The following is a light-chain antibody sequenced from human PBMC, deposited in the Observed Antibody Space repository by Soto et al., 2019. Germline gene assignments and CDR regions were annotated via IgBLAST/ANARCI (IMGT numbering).Light chain of an antibody. Sequence: QSVLTQPASVSGSPGQSITISCTGTSSVVGSYNLVSWYQQHPGKAPKLMIYEGSKRPSGVSNRFSGSKSGNTASLTISGLQAEDEADYYCCSYAGRSTYVFGTVTKVTVL. J-gene: IGLJ1*01. CDR3: CSYAGRSTYV. CDR1: SSVVGSYNL. V-gene: IGLV2-23*01. CDR2: EGS.